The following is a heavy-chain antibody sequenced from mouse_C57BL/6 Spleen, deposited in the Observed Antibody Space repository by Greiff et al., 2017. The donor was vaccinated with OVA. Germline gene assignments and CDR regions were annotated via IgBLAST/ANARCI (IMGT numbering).Heavy chain of an antibody. CDR2: IDPENGDT. D-gene: IGHD2-3*01. J-gene: IGHJ4*01. Sequence: DVKLQESGAELVRPGASVKLSCTASGFNIKDDYMHWVKQRPEQGLEWIGWIDPENGDTEYASKFQGKATITADTSSNTAYLQLSSLTSEDTAVYYCFYDGYYYAMDYWGQGTSVTVSS. CDR3: FYDGYYYAMDY. CDR1: GFNIKDDY. V-gene: IGHV14-4*01.